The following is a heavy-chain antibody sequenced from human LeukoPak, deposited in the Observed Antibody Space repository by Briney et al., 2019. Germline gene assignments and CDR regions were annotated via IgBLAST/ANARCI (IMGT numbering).Heavy chain of an antibody. D-gene: IGHD4-17*01. J-gene: IGHJ3*02. CDR3: AREVRYYGDPNDAFDI. V-gene: IGHV4-59*01. CDR1: GGSISSYY. CDR2: IYYSGST. Sequence: SETLSLTCTVSGGSISSYYWSWIRQPPGKGLEWIGYIYYSGSTNYNPSLKSRVTISVDTSKNQFSLKLSSVTAADTAVYYCAREVRYYGDPNDAFDIWGQGTMVTASS.